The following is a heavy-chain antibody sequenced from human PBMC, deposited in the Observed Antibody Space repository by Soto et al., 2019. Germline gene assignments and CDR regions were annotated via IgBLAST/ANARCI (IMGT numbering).Heavy chain of an antibody. D-gene: IGHD3-10*01. J-gene: IGHJ6*02. CDR3: ARDPEATMVRGVEDYYYGMDV. CDR2: ISSSSSYI. V-gene: IGHV3-21*01. CDR1: GFTFSSYS. Sequence: GGSLRLSCAASGFTFSSYSMNWVRQAPGKGLEWVSSISSSSSYIYYADSVKGRFTISRDNAKNSLYLQMNSLRAEDTAVYYCARDPEATMVRGVEDYYYGMDVWGQGTTVTVSS.